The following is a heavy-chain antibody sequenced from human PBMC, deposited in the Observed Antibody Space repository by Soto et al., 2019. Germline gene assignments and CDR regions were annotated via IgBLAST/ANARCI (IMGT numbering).Heavy chain of an antibody. D-gene: IGHD5-18*01. CDR3: ARADTAMVNDY. Sequence: SETLSLTCTVSGGSISSYYWSWIRQPPGKGLEWIGYIYYSGSTNYNPSLKSRVTISVDTSKNQFSLKLSSVTAADTAVYYCARADTAMVNDYWGQGTLVTVSS. CDR1: GGSISSYY. J-gene: IGHJ4*02. CDR2: IYYSGST. V-gene: IGHV4-59*01.